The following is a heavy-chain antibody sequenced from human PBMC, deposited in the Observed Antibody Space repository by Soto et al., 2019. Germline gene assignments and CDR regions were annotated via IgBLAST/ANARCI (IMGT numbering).Heavy chain of an antibody. V-gene: IGHV1-69*05. CDR1: GGTFSSYA. J-gene: IGHJ6*02. Sequence: SVKVSCKASGGTFSSYAISWVRQAPGQGLEWMGGIIPIFGTANYAQKFQGRVTMTTDTSTSTAYMELRSLRSDDTAVYYCARDAPITIFGVVYYYYYGMDVWGQGTTVTVSS. CDR2: IIPIFGTA. CDR3: ARDAPITIFGVVYYYYYGMDV. D-gene: IGHD3-3*01.